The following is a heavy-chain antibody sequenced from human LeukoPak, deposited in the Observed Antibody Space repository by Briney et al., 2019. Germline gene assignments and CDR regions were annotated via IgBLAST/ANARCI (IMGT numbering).Heavy chain of an antibody. CDR2: ISYGGTT. D-gene: IGHD4-17*01. Sequence: SETLSLTCTVSGGSISSSNYYWGWIRQPPEKGLEWIGTISYGGTTYYNPSLKSRVTISVDTSKNQFSLKLSSVTAADTAVYYCAREHYGDYWFDPWGQGTLVTVSS. CDR3: AREHYGDYWFDP. CDR1: GGSISSSNYY. J-gene: IGHJ5*02. V-gene: IGHV4-39*07.